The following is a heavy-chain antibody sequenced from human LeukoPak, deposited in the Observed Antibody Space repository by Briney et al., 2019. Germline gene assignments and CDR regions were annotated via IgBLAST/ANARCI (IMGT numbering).Heavy chain of an antibody. J-gene: IGHJ4*02. Sequence: GASVKLSCTASGYTFTGYYIHWVRHAPGQGLEWMGWINPNSGGTNYAQKFQGRVTMTRDTSISTAYMELSRLRSDDTAVYYCARVEHIVVVTALGYWGQGTLVTVSS. D-gene: IGHD2-21*02. V-gene: IGHV1-2*02. CDR2: INPNSGGT. CDR3: ARVEHIVVVTALGY. CDR1: GYTFTGYY.